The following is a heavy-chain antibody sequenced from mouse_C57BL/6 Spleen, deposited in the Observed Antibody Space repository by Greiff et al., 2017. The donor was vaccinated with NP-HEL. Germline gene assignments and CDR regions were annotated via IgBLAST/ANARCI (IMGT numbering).Heavy chain of an antibody. V-gene: IGHV1-52*01. CDR1: GYTFTSYW. D-gene: IGHD2-3*01. Sequence: VQLQQPGAELVRPGSPVKLSCKASGYTFTSYWMHWVKQRPIQGLEWIGNIDPSDSETNYNQKFKDKATLTVDKSSSTAYMQLSSLTSEDSAVYYCARSLYDGAGDYWGQGTTLTVSS. CDR2: IDPSDSET. J-gene: IGHJ2*01. CDR3: ARSLYDGAGDY.